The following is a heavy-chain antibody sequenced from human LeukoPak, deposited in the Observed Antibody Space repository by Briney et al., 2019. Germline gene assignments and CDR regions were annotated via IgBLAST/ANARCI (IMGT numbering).Heavy chain of an antibody. CDR3: GRHRRFIAAGPFDP. Sequence: GGSVSLFCGASGLHVNSYYIRWLRQAPGRGLAWVHVNYSGGTTLHADPVKGRFTLSRGSCKKMALLPMNSLRAERRAGHLFGRHRRFIAAGPFDPWGQGTLVTVSS. D-gene: IGHD6-13*01. V-gene: IGHV3-53*01. CDR1: GLHVNSYY. CDR2: NYSGGTT. J-gene: IGHJ5*02.